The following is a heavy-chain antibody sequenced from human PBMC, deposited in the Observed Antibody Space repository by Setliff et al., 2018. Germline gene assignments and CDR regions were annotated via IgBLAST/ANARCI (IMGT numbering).Heavy chain of an antibody. CDR3: ARGHCSSGECPNYFDP. Sequence: SETLSLTCTVSGGSMIGGHYYWSWIRQLPGKGPEWIAYIYYSGNTYYNPSLKSRVTISVDTSKNQFSLKINSVTAADTAAYYCARGHCSSGECPNYFDPWGQGTQVTVSS. V-gene: IGHV4-31*02. CDR1: GGSMIGGHYY. CDR2: IYYSGNT. D-gene: IGHD2-15*01. J-gene: IGHJ5*02.